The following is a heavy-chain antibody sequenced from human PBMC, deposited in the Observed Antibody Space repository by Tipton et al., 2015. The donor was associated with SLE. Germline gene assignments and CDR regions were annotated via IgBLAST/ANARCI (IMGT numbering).Heavy chain of an antibody. J-gene: IGHJ4*02. CDR3: ARGYPMDH. CDR2: IYTSGTT. V-gene: IGHV4-4*07. Sequence: TLSLTCNVSGGSISSYSWSWIRQPAGKGVEWIGRIYTSGTTDYSSSLKGRITISVDMSKNQFYLRLSSVTAADAAVYYCARGYPMDHWGQGTLVTVSS. D-gene: IGHD6-13*01. CDR1: GGSISSYS.